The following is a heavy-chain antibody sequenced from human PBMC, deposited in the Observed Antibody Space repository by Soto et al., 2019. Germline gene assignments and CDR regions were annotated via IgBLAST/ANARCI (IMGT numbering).Heavy chain of an antibody. J-gene: IGHJ6*03. V-gene: IGHV3-74*01. CDR3: ARDPIVVVVGDCYYYMDV. D-gene: IGHD2-15*01. CDR1: GFTFSSYW. CDR2: INSDGSST. Sequence: GGSLRLSCAASGFTFSSYWMHWVRQAPGKGLVWVSRINSDGSSTSYADSVKGRFTISRDNAKNTLYLQMNSLRAEDTAVYYCARDPIVVVVGDCYYYMDVWGKGTTVTVSS.